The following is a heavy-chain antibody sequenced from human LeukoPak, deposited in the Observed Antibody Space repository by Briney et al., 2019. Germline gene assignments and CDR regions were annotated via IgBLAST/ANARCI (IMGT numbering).Heavy chain of an antibody. J-gene: IGHJ2*01. D-gene: IGHD2-15*01. CDR1: GLTVSSNY. V-gene: IGHV3-66*03. CDR3: AKDSSSDFDP. Sequence: GGSLRLSCAASGLTVSSNYMSWVREATGKGLEWVLVNYSSGSTYYADSVKGRFTISRDNSKNTLYLQMNSLSPEDTAVYYGAKDSSSDFDPWGRGTLVTVSS. CDR2: NYSSGST.